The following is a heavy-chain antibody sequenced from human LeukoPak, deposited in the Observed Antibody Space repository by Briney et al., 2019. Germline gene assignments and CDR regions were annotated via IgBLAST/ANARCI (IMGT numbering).Heavy chain of an antibody. CDR2: ISYDGSNK. V-gene: IGHV3-30*04. J-gene: IGHJ4*02. CDR1: GFTFSSYA. Sequence: GRSLRLSCAASGFTFSSYAMHWVRQAPGKGLEWVALISYDGSNKYYADSVKGRFTISRDNSKNTLYLQMNSLRGEDTAVYYCAKDFRWSQDYWGQGTLVTVSS. D-gene: IGHD4-23*01. CDR3: AKDFRWSQDY.